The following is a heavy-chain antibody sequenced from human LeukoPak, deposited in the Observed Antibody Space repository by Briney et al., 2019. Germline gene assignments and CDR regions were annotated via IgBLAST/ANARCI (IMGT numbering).Heavy chain of an antibody. CDR1: GVSISSGGYY. J-gene: IGHJ4*02. Sequence: PSETLSLTCTVSGVSISSGGYYWSWIRQPAGKGLEWIGRIYTSESPNYNPSLKSRVTISVDRSKNQFSLKLSSVTAADTAVYYCARGYSGYRDYWGQGTLVTVSS. CDR2: IYTSESP. V-gene: IGHV4-61*02. CDR3: ARGYSGYRDY. D-gene: IGHD5-12*01.